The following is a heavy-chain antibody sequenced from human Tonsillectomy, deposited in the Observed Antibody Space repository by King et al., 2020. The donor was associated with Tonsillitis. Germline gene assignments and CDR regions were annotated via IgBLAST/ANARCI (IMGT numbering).Heavy chain of an antibody. CDR3: ARRGELYPPGPYD. CDR2: IYYDGRT. V-gene: IGHV4-39*07. CDR1: GGSISSSTYY. D-gene: IGHD3-16*01. J-gene: IGHJ4*02. Sequence: QLVESGPGLVKPSETLSLTCTVSGGSISSSTYYWGWIRQPPGKGLEWIGSIYYDGRTYINPSLKSRVTFSVDTSKNQFSLKLSSVTAADTAVYYCARRGELYPPGPYDWGQGTLVTVSS.